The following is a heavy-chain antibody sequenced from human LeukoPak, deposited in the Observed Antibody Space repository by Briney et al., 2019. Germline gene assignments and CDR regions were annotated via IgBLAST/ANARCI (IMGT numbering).Heavy chain of an antibody. J-gene: IGHJ4*02. D-gene: IGHD4-23*01. CDR1: GFTFSSYA. CDR3: ANLPGPPDDYGGNSGNY. Sequence: PGGSLRLSCAGSGFTFSSYAMSWVRQAPGKGLEWVSAISGSGGSTYYADSVKGRFTISRDNSKNTLYLQMNSLRAEDTAVYYCANLPGPPDDYGGNSGNYWGQGTLVTVSS. V-gene: IGHV3-23*01. CDR2: ISGSGGST.